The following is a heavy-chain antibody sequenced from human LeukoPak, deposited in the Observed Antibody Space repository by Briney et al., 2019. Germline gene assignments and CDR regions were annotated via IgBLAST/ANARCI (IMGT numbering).Heavy chain of an antibody. CDR3: ATAVVGWLRYYFDY. J-gene: IGHJ4*02. D-gene: IGHD3-22*01. CDR1: GYTFTSNY. CDR2: ISPSGGST. Sequence: ASVKVSCKAFGYTFTSNYMHWVRQAPGQGPEWMGVISPSGGSTTYAQKFQGRVTLTRDMSTSTDYLGLSSLRSEDTAVYYCATAVVGWLRYYFDYWGQGTLVTVSS. V-gene: IGHV1-46*01.